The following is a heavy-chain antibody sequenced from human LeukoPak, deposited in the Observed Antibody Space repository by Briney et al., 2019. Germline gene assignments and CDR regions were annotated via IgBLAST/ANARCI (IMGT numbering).Heavy chain of an antibody. D-gene: IGHD3-16*01. CDR3: ARDRLDSNYYYYGMDV. Sequence: ASVKVSCKASGYTFTNYVMHWVRQAPGQRLEWMGWINAGNGNTKYSQKFQGRVTITRDTSASTAYMELSGLRSEDTAVYYCARDRLDSNYYYYGMDVWGQGTTVTVSS. V-gene: IGHV1-3*01. CDR1: GYTFTNYV. J-gene: IGHJ6*02. CDR2: INAGNGNT.